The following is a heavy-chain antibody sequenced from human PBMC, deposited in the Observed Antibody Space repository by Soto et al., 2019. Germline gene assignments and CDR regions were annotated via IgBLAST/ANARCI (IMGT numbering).Heavy chain of an antibody. CDR1: GFTFSSSA. J-gene: IGHJ4*02. V-gene: IGHV3-23*01. CDR3: AKGVTYYYDSSGYYNDY. Sequence: PGGSLRLSCAASGFTFSSSAMSWVRQAPGKGLEWVSAISGSGGSTYYADSVKGRFTISRDNSKNTLYLQMNSLIAEDTAVYYCAKGVTYYYDSSGYYNDYWGQGTLATVSS. D-gene: IGHD3-22*01. CDR2: ISGSGGST.